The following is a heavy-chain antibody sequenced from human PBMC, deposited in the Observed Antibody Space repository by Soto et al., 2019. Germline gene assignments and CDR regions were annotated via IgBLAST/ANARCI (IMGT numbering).Heavy chain of an antibody. Sequence: GGSLRLSCAASGFTFSSYGMHWVCLAPFNVLEWVAVIWYDGSNKYYADSVKGRFTISRDNSKNKLYLQMNSLRAEDTAVYYCERVRAVTAYYYYGMDVWGQGTTVPESS. D-gene: IGHD4-4*01. J-gene: IGHJ6*01. CDR1: GFTFSSYG. CDR2: IWYDGSNK. CDR3: ERVRAVTAYYYYGMDV. V-gene: IGHV3-33*01.